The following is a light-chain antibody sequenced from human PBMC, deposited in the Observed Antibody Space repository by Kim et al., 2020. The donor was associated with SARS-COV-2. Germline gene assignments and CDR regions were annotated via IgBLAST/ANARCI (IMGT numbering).Light chain of an antibody. V-gene: IGKV3-20*01. CDR2: DAS. J-gene: IGKJ4*01. CDR1: QSVSSYY. CDR3: QQYGSL. Sequence: TLSLSPGERATLSCRASQSVSSYYLTWYQQKPGQAPRLLIYDASSRATGIPDRFSGSGSGTNFTLTISRLEPEDFAVYYCQQYGSLFGGGTKLEIK.